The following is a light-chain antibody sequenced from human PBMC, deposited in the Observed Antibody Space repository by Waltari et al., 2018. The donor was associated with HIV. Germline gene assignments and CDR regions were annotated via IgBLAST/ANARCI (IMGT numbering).Light chain of an antibody. J-gene: IGLJ3*02. Sequence: QSALTQPPSASGFPGQSVTISCTGTSSDVGSSNYVAWYQQYPGKAPKLLIYEITKRPSGVPVRFSGSKSGNTASLPVSGLQAEDEADYYCSSSAGGDTLVFGGGTKLTVL. V-gene: IGLV2-8*01. CDR3: SSSAGGDTLV. CDR1: SSDVGSSNY. CDR2: EIT.